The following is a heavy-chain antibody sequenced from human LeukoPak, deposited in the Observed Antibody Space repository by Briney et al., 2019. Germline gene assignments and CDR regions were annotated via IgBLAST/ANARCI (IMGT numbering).Heavy chain of an antibody. CDR2: IYYSGST. CDR3: ASGAFAGDFDY. V-gene: IGHV4-59*01. J-gene: IGHJ4*02. Sequence: SETLSLTCTVSGGSISSYYWSWIRQPPGKGLEWIGYIYYSGSTNYNPSLKSRVTISVDTSKNQFSLKLSSVTAADTAVYYCASGAFAGDFDYWGQGTLVTVSS. CDR1: GGSISSYY. D-gene: IGHD6-19*01.